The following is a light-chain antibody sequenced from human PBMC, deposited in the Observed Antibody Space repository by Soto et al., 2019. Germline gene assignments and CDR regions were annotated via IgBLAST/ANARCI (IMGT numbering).Light chain of an antibody. J-gene: IGLJ1*01. Sequence: QPVLTQPPSVSGAPGQRVTISCTGSRFNIGAAYDVNWYQQPPGTAPKLLIYGNTNRPSGVPDRFSGSKSGTSASLAITGLQAEDEADYYCQSYDSSLSGYVFGTGTKVTVL. CDR2: GNT. CDR3: QSYDSSLSGYV. V-gene: IGLV1-40*01. CDR1: RFNIGAAYD.